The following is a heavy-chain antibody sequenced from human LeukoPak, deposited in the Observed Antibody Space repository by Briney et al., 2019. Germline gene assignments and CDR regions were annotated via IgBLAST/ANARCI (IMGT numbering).Heavy chain of an antibody. J-gene: IGHJ3*02. CDR1: GYTFTGYY. D-gene: IGHD3-10*01. CDR3: ARRFGELLSHAFDM. CDR2: INPNSGGT. V-gene: IGHV1-2*02. Sequence: ASVKVSCKASGYTFTGYYMHWVRQAPGQGLEWMGWINPNSGGTNYAQKFQGRVTMTRDTSISTAYMELSSLRSEDTAVYYCARRFGELLSHAFDMWGKGTMVTVS.